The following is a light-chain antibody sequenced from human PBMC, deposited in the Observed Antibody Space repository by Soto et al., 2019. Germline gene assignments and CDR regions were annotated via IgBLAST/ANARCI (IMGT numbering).Light chain of an antibody. CDR1: SSDIGAYKF. CDR2: EVS. Sequence: QSALTQPPSASGSPGQSVAISCTVTSSDIGAYKFLSWYQQHPGKAPKLIIYEVSIRPSGVPDRFSGSKSGNTASLTVSGLLAEDEADYYCSLSAGTNTVVFCGGTQLTVL. CDR3: SLSAGTNTVV. J-gene: IGLJ2*01. V-gene: IGLV2-8*01.